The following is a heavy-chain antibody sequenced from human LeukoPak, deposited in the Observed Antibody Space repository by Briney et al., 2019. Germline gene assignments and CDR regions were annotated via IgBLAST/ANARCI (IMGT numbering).Heavy chain of an antibody. CDR3: ARVRGLSPAFDI. Sequence: GGSLRLPCAASGFTFSSYSMNWVRQAPGKGLEWVSYISSSSSTIYYADSVKGRFTISRDNAKNSLYLQMNSLRAEDTAVYYCARVRGLSPAFDIWGQGTMVTVSS. D-gene: IGHD4/OR15-4a*01. J-gene: IGHJ3*02. V-gene: IGHV3-48*01. CDR1: GFTFSSYS. CDR2: ISSSSSTI.